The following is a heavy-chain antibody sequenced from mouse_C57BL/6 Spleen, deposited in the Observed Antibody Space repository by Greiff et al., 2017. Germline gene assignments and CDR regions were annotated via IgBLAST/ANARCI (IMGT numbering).Heavy chain of an antibody. CDR3: TKNSNYWYFDV. D-gene: IGHD2-5*01. J-gene: IGHJ1*03. Sequence: EVKLVGSGGGLVQPGGSMKLSCAASGFTFSDAWMDWFRQSPAKGLAWVAEIRNKANNHATYYAESVKGRFTISRDDSKSSVYLQMNSLRAEDTGIYYCTKNSNYWYFDVWGTGTTVTVSS. V-gene: IGHV6-6*01. CDR1: GFTFSDAW. CDR2: IRNKANNHAT.